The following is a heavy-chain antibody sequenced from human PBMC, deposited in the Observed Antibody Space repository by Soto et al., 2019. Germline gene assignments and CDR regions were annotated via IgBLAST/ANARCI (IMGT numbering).Heavy chain of an antibody. V-gene: IGHV1-3*05. D-gene: IGHD6-19*01. CDR1: GYTFTVYA. J-gene: IGHJ4*02. CDR3: ARAVAVPADFDY. Sequence: QVQLVQSGAEEKKPGPSVKVSCKASGYTFTVYAMHWVRQAPGQRLEWMGWINAGNGNTKYSQKFQGRVTITWDTSASTAYMELSSLRSEDTAVYYCARAVAVPADFDYWGQGTLVTVSS. CDR2: INAGNGNT.